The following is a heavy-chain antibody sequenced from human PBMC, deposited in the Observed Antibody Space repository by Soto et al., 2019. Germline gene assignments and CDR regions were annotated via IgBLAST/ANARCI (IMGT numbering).Heavy chain of an antibody. D-gene: IGHD3-16*01. J-gene: IGHJ4*02. CDR3: TSDKFGLKTY. CDR1: GFTFSHYW. CDR2: INDAGSIT. Sequence: GGTLRLSCAASGFTFSHYWMRWVRQPPGKGLVWVSRINDAGSITYYVDSVEGRFTISRDNAKNALFLQMNSLRAEDTAIYYCTSDKFGLKTYWGQGTLVTVSS. V-gene: IGHV3-74*01.